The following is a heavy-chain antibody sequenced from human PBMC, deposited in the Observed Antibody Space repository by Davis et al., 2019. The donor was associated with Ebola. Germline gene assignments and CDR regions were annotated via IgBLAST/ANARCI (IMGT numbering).Heavy chain of an antibody. D-gene: IGHD3-10*01. Sequence: SETLSLTCTVSGGSISSGGYYWSWIRQHPGKGLEWIGYIYYSGSTYYNPSLKSRVTISVDTSKNQFSLKLSSVTAADTAVYYCARDRWGHYYCSGSYHNWGQGTLVTVSS. CDR1: GGSISSGGYY. CDR3: ARDRWGHYYCSGSYHN. J-gene: IGHJ4*02. V-gene: IGHV4-31*03. CDR2: IYYSGST.